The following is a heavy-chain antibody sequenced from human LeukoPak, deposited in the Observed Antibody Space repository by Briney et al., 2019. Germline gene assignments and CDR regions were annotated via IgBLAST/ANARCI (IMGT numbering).Heavy chain of an antibody. D-gene: IGHD6-13*01. J-gene: IGHJ4*02. CDR2: IYYSGST. Sequence: PSETLSLTCTVSGGSVSSGSYYWSWIRQPPGKGLEWIGYIYYSGSTNYNPSLKSRVTISVDTSKNQFSLKLSSVTAGDTAVYFCAGSSSWLSLGYWGQGTLVTVSS. CDR3: AGSSSWLSLGY. V-gene: IGHV4-61*01. CDR1: GGSVSSGSYY.